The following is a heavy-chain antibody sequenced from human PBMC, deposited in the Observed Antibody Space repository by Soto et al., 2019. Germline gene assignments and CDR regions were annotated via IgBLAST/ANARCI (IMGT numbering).Heavy chain of an antibody. CDR2: MYPGDSDT. D-gene: IGHD2-2*01. CDR1: GYDFNTNW. CDR3: ARHPTMLPFDS. V-gene: IGHV5-51*01. J-gene: IGHJ4*02. Sequence: PGESLKISCXGSGYDFNTNWFGWVRQLPGRGLEWVGIMYPGDSDTRLHPSFQGHVTFSVDTSINTAYLQWKNLKASDTGIYYCARHPTMLPFDSWGQGTLVTVSS.